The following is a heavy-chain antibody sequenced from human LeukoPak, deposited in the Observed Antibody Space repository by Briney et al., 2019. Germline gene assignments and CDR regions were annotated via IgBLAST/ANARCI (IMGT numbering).Heavy chain of an antibody. V-gene: IGHV3-48*03. CDR3: ARETRRVAAAGTKGRYYYYYYMDV. Sequence: GGSLRLSCAASGFTFSSYEMNWVRQAPVKGLEWVSYISSSVSTIYYADSVKGRFTISRDNAKNSLYLQMNSLRAEDTAVYYCARETRRVAAAGTKGRYYYYYYMDVWGKGTTVTDSS. CDR1: GFTFSSYE. D-gene: IGHD6-13*01. J-gene: IGHJ6*03. CDR2: ISSSVSTI.